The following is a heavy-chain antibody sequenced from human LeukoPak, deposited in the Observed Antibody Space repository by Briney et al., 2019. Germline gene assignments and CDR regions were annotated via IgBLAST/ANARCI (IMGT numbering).Heavy chain of an antibody. D-gene: IGHD1-1*01. CDR1: GGPISSGDCY. Sequence: SQILSFTCDVSGGPISSGDCYCVWIRQHPGKGVEWIVCIHHSGSTYYNPSLKSRLTISVDTSKNQFSLKLSSVTAADTAVYYCAREINWRTKRGFDYWGHGNLVTVSS. J-gene: IGHJ4*01. V-gene: IGHV4-31*11. CDR3: AREINWRTKRGFDY. CDR2: IHHSGST.